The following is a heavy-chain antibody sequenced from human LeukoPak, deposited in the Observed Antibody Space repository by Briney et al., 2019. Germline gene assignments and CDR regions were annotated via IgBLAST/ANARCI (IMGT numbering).Heavy chain of an antibody. D-gene: IGHD6-13*01. CDR3: AKDTEQLSGYYYYGLDV. Sequence: GGSLRLSCAASGFTFSNYAMTRVRQAPGKGLEWVSTISGSGHSTYYADSVRGRFTISRDNSRNTLFLQMYSLRAEDTALYYCAKDTEQLSGYYYYGLDVWGQGTTVTVSS. CDR2: ISGSGHST. V-gene: IGHV3-23*01. J-gene: IGHJ6*02. CDR1: GFTFSNYA.